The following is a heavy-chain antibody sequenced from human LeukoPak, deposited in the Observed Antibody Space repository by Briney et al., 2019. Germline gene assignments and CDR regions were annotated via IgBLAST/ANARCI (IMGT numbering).Heavy chain of an antibody. V-gene: IGHV4-34*01. D-gene: IGHD5/OR15-5a*01. J-gene: IGHJ4*02. CDR3: ARGRSRVLAVY. Sequence: SETLSLTCAVYGGSLNGYYWTWIRQSPGMGLEWIGEIGQGERTTYNPSLESRVTISGGTSKTHFSLKLTSLTAADTAVYFCARGRSRVLAVYWGQGTLVTVSS. CDR2: IGQGERT. CDR1: GGSLNGYY.